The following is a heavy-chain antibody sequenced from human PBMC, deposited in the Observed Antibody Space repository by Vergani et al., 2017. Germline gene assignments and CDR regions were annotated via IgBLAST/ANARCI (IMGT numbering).Heavy chain of an antibody. D-gene: IGHD5-18*01. V-gene: IGHV4-34*01. Sequence: QVQLQQWGAGLLKPSETLSLTCAVYGGSFSGYYWSWIRQPPGKGLEWIGENNHSGSTNYNPSLKSRVTISVDTSKNQFSLKLSSVTAADTAVYYCARDLWYSYGRGGAGYWGQGTLVTVSS. CDR3: ARDLWYSYGRGGAGY. CDR2: NNHSGST. J-gene: IGHJ4*02. CDR1: GGSFSGYY.